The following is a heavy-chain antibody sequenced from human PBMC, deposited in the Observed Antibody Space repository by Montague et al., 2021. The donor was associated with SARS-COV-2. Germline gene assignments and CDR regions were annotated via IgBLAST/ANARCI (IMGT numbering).Heavy chain of an antibody. D-gene: IGHD2-2*01. V-gene: IGHV4-59*08. CDR1: GGSFSSYH. Sequence: SETLSLTCTVSGGSFSSYHWSWIRQPPGKGLEWIGQINYSGSTNYNPSLKSRVTISVDTSKNQFSLKLSSVTAADTAVYYCARRALGYCSSTSCETAFDIWGQGTMVTVSS. J-gene: IGHJ3*02. CDR2: INYSGST. CDR3: ARRALGYCSSTSCETAFDI.